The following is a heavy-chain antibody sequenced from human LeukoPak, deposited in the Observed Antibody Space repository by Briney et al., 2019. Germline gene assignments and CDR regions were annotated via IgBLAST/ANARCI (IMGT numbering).Heavy chain of an antibody. V-gene: IGHV4-39*07. D-gene: IGHD3-10*01. CDR2: IYTSGST. J-gene: IGHJ4*02. Sequence: EPSETLSLTCTVSGGSISSSSYYWGWIRQPPGKGLEWIGRIYTSGSTNYNPSLKSRVTISVDTSKNQFSLKLSSVTAADTAVYYCARAEGGPGDYYFDYWGQGTLVTVSS. CDR1: GGSISSSSYY. CDR3: ARAEGGPGDYYFDY.